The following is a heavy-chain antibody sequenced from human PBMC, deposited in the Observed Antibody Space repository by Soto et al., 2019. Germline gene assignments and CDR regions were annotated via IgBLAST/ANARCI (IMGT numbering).Heavy chain of an antibody. J-gene: IGHJ3*02. CDR1: GFTFSTYA. CDR2: IGSPDER. Sequence: PGGSLRLSCTASGFTFSTYAMTWVRQAPGKGLEWVSTIGSPDERYYGDSVKGRFIVSRDNSKNTLYLQMDRLGAEDTALYYCAKDFVNFNGIYDAFDIWGPGTMVTVSS. CDR3: AKDFVNFNGIYDAFDI. V-gene: IGHV3-23*01. D-gene: IGHD3-3*02.